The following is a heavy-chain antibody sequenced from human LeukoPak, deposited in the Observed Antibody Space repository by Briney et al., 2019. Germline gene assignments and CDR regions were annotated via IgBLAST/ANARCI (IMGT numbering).Heavy chain of an antibody. Sequence: PSETLSLTCTVSGGSISSYYWSWIRQPAGKGLEWIGRIYTSGSTNYNPSLKSRVTISVDTSKNQFSLKLSSVTAADTAVYYCARHRRNSGYVFHFDYWGQGTLVTVSS. CDR3: ARHRRNSGYVFHFDY. J-gene: IGHJ4*02. V-gene: IGHV4-4*07. CDR1: GGSISSYY. D-gene: IGHD5-12*01. CDR2: IYTSGST.